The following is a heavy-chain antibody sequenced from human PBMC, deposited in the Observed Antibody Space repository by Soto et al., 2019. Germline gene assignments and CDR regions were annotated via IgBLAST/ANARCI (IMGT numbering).Heavy chain of an antibody. Sequence: SETLSLTCAVYGGSFSGYYWSWIRQPPGKGLEWIGEINHSGSTNYNPSLKSRVTISVDTSKNQFSLKLSSVTAADTAVYYCARGMVRGVSPAFDCWGQGTLVTVSS. CDR3: ARGMVRGVSPAFDC. V-gene: IGHV4-34*01. D-gene: IGHD3-10*01. CDR1: GGSFSGYY. J-gene: IGHJ4*02. CDR2: INHSGST.